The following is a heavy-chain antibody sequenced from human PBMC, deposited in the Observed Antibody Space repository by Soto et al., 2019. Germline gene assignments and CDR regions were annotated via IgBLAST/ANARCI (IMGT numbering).Heavy chain of an antibody. D-gene: IGHD3-3*01. Sequence: PGESLKISCKGSGYSFTSYWISWVRQMPGKGLEWMGRIDPSDSYTNYSPSFQGHVTISADKSISTAYLQWSSLKASDAAMYYCARHGSYDFWSGYYRNAFDIWGQGTMVTVSS. CDR3: ARHGSYDFWSGYYRNAFDI. J-gene: IGHJ3*02. V-gene: IGHV5-10-1*01. CDR2: IDPSDSYT. CDR1: GYSFTSYW.